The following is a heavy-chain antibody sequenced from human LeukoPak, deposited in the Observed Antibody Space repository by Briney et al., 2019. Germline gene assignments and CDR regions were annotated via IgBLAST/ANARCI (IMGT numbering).Heavy chain of an antibody. D-gene: IGHD5-18*01. CDR2: IKQDGSEK. J-gene: IGHJ4*02. CDR1: GFTFSSYW. CDR3: ARPPDWGYSYGYELGY. Sequence: GGSLRLSCAASGFTFSSYWMSWVRQAPGKGLEWVANIKQDGSEKYYVDSVKGRFTISRDNAKNSLYLQMNSLRAEDTTVYYCARPPDWGYSYGYELGYWGQGTLVTVSS. V-gene: IGHV3-7*01.